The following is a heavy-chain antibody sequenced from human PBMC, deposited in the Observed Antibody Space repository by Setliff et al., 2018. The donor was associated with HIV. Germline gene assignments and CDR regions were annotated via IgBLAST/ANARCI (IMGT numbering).Heavy chain of an antibody. D-gene: IGHD3-16*01. CDR1: GGSFTTSY. Sequence: SETLSLTCAVYGGSFTTSYWSWIRQPPGKGLEWIAEIDHTESRNYNPSLKSRVTISIDMSKNQLSLKLSSVTAADTAVYFCAGRVWTPGGVISPFDYWAQGTLVTVPS. J-gene: IGHJ4*02. V-gene: IGHV4-34*01. CDR3: AGRVWTPGGVISPFDY. CDR2: IDHTESR.